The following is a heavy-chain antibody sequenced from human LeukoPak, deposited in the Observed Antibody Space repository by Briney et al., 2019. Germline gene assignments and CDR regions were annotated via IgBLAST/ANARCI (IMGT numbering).Heavy chain of an antibody. J-gene: IGHJ4*02. CDR2: INPNSGGT. CDR3: ARLRFSSGWYFDY. Sequence: GASVKVSCKASGYTFTGYYMHWVRQAPGQGLEWMGWINPNSGGTNYAQKFQGWVTMTRDTSISTAYMELSGLRSDDTAVYYCARLRFSSGWYFDYWGQGTLVTVSS. V-gene: IGHV1-2*04. CDR1: GYTFTGYY. D-gene: IGHD6-19*01.